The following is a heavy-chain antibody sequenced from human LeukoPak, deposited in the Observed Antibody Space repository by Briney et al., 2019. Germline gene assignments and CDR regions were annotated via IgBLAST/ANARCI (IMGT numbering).Heavy chain of an antibody. CDR3: AKDRQGSYAY. CDR1: GFTFSSYE. CDR2: ISSSGSTI. D-gene: IGHD1-26*01. V-gene: IGHV3-48*03. Sequence: PGGSLRLSCAASGFTFSSYEMNWVRQAPGKGLEWVSYISSSGSTIYYADSVKGRFTISRDNSKNTLYLQMNSLRAEDTAVYYCAKDRQGSYAYWGQGTLVTVSS. J-gene: IGHJ4*02.